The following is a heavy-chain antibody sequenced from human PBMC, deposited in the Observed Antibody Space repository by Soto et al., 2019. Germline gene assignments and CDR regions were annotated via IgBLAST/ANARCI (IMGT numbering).Heavy chain of an antibody. V-gene: IGHV3-66*01. CDR2: IYSAGNT. CDR3: ARDFAVGGPTINYYYGMDA. CDR1: GFTVSSNY. Sequence: PGGSLRLSCAASGFTVSSNYMSWVRQAPGKGLEWISIIYSAGNTYYADSVKGRFTISRDNSKNTLYLQMNSLGAEGTAVYYCARDFAVGGPTINYYYGMDAWGQGT. D-gene: IGHD6-19*01. J-gene: IGHJ6*02.